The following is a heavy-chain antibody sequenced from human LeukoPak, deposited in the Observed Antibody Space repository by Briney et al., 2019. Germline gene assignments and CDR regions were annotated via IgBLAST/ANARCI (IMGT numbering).Heavy chain of an antibody. CDR2: INPNSGGT. D-gene: IGHD2-2*01. CDR1: GYTFTGYY. Sequence: ASVKVSCKASGYTFTGYYMHWVRQAPGQGLEWMGWINPNSGGTNYAQKFQGRVTMTRDTSISTAYMELSRLRSDDTAVYYCAIALRLPAATYYFDCWGQGTLVTVSS. V-gene: IGHV1-2*02. CDR3: AIALRLPAATYYFDC. J-gene: IGHJ4*02.